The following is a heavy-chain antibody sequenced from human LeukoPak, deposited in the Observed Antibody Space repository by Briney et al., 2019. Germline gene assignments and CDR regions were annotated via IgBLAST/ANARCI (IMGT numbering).Heavy chain of an antibody. J-gene: IGHJ5*02. Sequence: SETLSLTCTVSGGSISSYYWSWIRQPAGKGLEWIGRIYTSGSTNYNPPLKSRVTMSVDTSKNQFSLKLSSVTAADTAVYYCARDSRTYYYDSSGPNWFDPWGQGTLVTVSS. D-gene: IGHD3-22*01. CDR1: GGSISSYY. CDR3: ARDSRTYYYDSSGPNWFDP. V-gene: IGHV4-4*07. CDR2: IYTSGST.